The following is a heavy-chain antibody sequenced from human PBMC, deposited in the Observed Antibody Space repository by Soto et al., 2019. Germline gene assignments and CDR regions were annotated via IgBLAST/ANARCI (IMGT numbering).Heavy chain of an antibody. J-gene: IGHJ4*02. CDR3: AKDMSPLHYINSWYPDY. CDR2: VSSDGSNE. V-gene: IGHV3-30-3*01. CDR1: GFTFRTFA. D-gene: IGHD6-13*01. Sequence: QSGGSLRLSCAASGFTFRTFAMHWVRQAPGKGLEWVAIVSSDGSNEFYADSVKGRFTISRDNSKNTLYLQMNSLRAEDTAVYFCAKDMSPLHYINSWYPDYGGQGPLVTVSS.